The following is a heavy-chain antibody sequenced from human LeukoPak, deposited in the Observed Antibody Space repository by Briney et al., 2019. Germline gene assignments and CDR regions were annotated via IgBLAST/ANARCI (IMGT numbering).Heavy chain of an antibody. V-gene: IGHV3-66*01. Sequence: GGSLRLSCAASGFTVGNNYMAWVRQVPGKGLEWVSFIYSGGSTYYADSVKGRFSIPRDSSKNTMYLQMNSLRAEDTAVYYCARDLSSSWYGYWGQGTLVTVSS. CDR2: IYSGGST. D-gene: IGHD6-13*01. CDR3: ARDLSSSWYGY. J-gene: IGHJ4*02. CDR1: GFTVGNNY.